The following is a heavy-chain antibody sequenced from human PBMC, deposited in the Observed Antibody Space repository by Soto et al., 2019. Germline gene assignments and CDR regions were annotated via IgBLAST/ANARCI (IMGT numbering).Heavy chain of an antibody. CDR2: IYTTGST. Sequence: SETLSLTCNVSGGSISRYYWSWIRQPAGKGLEWIGRIYTTGSTNYNPSLKSRVTMSVDTSKNQLSLKLTSVTAADTAVYYCAGVESLLTKQYYFDSWGQGTLVTVSS. CDR3: AGVESLLTKQYYFDS. CDR1: GGSISRYY. J-gene: IGHJ4*02. V-gene: IGHV4-4*07. D-gene: IGHD3-9*01.